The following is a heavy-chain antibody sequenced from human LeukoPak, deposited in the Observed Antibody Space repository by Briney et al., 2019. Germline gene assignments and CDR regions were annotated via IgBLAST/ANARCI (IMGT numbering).Heavy chain of an antibody. J-gene: IGHJ4*02. CDR2: TQYDGSYE. D-gene: IGHD3-22*01. CDR3: ARGSNDYDSATYPFDY. Sequence: PGGSLRLSCAASGFIFSNYGMHWVRQAPGKGLEWVASTQYDGSYEYYAHSVKGRFTISRDNFENKLYLQMNSLRAEDTAVYYCARGSNDYDSATYPFDYWGQGTLVTVSS. CDR1: GFIFSNYG. V-gene: IGHV3-30*02.